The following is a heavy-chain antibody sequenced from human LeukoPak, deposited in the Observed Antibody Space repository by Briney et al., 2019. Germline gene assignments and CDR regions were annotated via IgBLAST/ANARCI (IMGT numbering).Heavy chain of an antibody. CDR1: GFAFSNYW. D-gene: IGHD3-3*01. Sequence: GSLRLSCAASGFAFSNYWMHWVRQAPGKGLVWVSRINTDGSRITYADSVKGRFTISRDNAMNTVYLQMNSLRAEDTAVYYCAKPRYYDFWSGYQFDYWGQGTLVTVSS. CDR2: INTDGSRI. V-gene: IGHV3-74*01. CDR3: AKPRYYDFWSGYQFDY. J-gene: IGHJ4*02.